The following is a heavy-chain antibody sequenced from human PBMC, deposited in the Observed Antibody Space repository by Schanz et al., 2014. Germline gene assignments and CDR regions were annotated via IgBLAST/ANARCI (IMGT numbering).Heavy chain of an antibody. CDR3: ARAARRTRVVPLYFDY. CDR1: GGSFSGYY. J-gene: IGHJ4*02. CDR2: INHGGST. D-gene: IGHD2-2*01. V-gene: IGHV4-34*01. Sequence: QVQLQQWGAGLLKPSETLSLTCAVYGGSFSGYYWSWIRQPPGKGLEWIAEINHGGSTNYNPSLKSRVTIAVDTSKTQSSLKSRSVTAADTAVYYCARAARRTRVVPLYFDYWGQGTLVTVSS.